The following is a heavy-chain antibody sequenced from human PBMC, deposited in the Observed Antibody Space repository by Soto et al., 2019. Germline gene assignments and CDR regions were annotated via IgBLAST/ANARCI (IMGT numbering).Heavy chain of an antibody. CDR3: ARGGIVVVVAAAYYFDY. J-gene: IGHJ4*02. Sequence: SETLSLTCAVYGGPFSGYYWSWIRQPPGKGLEWIGEINHSGSTNYNPSLKSRVTISVDTSKNQFSLKLSSVTAADTAVYYCARGGIVVVVAAAYYFDYWGQGTLVTVSS. CDR2: INHSGST. CDR1: GGPFSGYY. V-gene: IGHV4-34*01. D-gene: IGHD2-15*01.